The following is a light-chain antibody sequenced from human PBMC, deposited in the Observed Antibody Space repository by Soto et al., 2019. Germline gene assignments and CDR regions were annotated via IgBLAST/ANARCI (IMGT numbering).Light chain of an antibody. CDR2: GAS. Sequence: EIVMTQSPATLSVSPGERATLSCRASQSVNSNLAWYQQRPGQAPSLLIYGASNRATNISARFSGSGSGTEFTLTLTSLQSEDFAIYYCQQYNTWPRTFGQGTKVEIK. J-gene: IGKJ1*01. CDR3: QQYNTWPRT. V-gene: IGKV3D-15*01. CDR1: QSVNSN.